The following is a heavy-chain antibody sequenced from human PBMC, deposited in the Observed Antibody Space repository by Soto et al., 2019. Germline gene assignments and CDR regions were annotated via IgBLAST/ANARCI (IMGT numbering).Heavy chain of an antibody. CDR1: GGSIGLYY. V-gene: IGHV4-59*08. D-gene: IGHD5-12*01. CDR2: IDYSGST. Sequence: SETLSLTCTVSGGSIGLYYWSWIRQSPGKGLEWIGYIDYSGSTNHNPSLKSRITISVDTSRNQFSLKLSTVTAADTAVYYCTRLYSAYSFFDYWGQATLVTVSS. CDR3: TRLYSAYSFFDY. J-gene: IGHJ4*02.